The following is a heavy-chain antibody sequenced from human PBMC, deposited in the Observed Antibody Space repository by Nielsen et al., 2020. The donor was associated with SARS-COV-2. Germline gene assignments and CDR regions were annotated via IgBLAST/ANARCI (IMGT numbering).Heavy chain of an antibody. CDR2: INPSGGST. Sequence: ASVKVSCKASGYTFTSYYMHWVRQAPGQGLEWMGIINPSGGSTSYAQEFQGRVTMTRDTSTSTVYMDLSSLRSEDTAVYFCARSAEYTSGLDYWGQGTLVTASS. CDR1: GYTFTSYY. V-gene: IGHV1-46*01. CDR3: ARSAEYTSGLDY. J-gene: IGHJ4*02. D-gene: IGHD6-19*01.